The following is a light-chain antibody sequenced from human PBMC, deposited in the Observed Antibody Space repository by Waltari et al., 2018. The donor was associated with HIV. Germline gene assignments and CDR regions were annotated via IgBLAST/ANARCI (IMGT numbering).Light chain of an antibody. CDR1: ALSKRY. V-gene: IGLV3-25*03. J-gene: IGLJ1*01. CDR2: RDN. Sequence: YDLTHPPSVSVSPGQPARITCSGDALSKRYLYWYQQKPGQAPVMVIYRDNERPSGIPERFSGSSSETTVTLSISGVQAEDEADYYCQVADSSGTYVFGTGTKVTVL. CDR3: QVADSSGTYV.